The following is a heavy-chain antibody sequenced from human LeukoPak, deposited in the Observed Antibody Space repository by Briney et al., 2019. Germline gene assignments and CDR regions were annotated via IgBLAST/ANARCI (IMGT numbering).Heavy chain of an antibody. V-gene: IGHV3-21*01. CDR2: ISSSSSYI. J-gene: IGHJ6*02. Sequence: GGSLRLSCAASGFTFSSYSMNWVRQAPGKGLEWVSSISSSSSYIYYADSVKGRFTISRDNAKNSLYLQTNSLRAEDTAVYYCARWETVWWLPYYGMGVWGQGTTVTVSS. CDR1: GFTFSSYS. CDR3: ARWETVWWLPYYGMGV. D-gene: IGHD5-12*01.